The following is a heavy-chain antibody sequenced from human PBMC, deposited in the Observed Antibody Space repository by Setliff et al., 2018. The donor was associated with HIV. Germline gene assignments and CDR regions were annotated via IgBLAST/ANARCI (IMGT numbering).Heavy chain of an antibody. V-gene: IGHV1-2*02. CDR3: ARGPNYYDSSGYYYRDAFDI. D-gene: IGHD3-22*01. J-gene: IGHJ3*02. Sequence: ASVKVSCKASGYIFTDYYIHWVRQAPGQGLEWMGWINPNGGYTNYAQKFLGRVHQRRTRNTSISTAYMELSSLRSEDTAVYYCARGPNYYDSSGYYYRDAFDIWGQGTMVTVSS. CDR2: INPNGGYT. CDR1: GYIFTDYY.